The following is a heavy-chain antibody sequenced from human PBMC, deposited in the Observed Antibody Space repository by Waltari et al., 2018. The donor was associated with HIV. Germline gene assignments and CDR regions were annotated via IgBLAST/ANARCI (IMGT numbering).Heavy chain of an antibody. Sequence: QVQLQQWGAGLLKPSATLSLTCAVYGGSLRGYYWSWTRTPPGKGLEWIGEIHHSGSTNYNPSLKSRVTISVDTSKNQFSLKLSSVTAADTAVYYCARDPAVAGKRDWFDPWGQGTLVTVSS. D-gene: IGHD6-19*01. CDR1: GGSLRGYY. J-gene: IGHJ5*02. V-gene: IGHV4-34*01. CDR3: ARDPAVAGKRDWFDP. CDR2: IHHSGST.